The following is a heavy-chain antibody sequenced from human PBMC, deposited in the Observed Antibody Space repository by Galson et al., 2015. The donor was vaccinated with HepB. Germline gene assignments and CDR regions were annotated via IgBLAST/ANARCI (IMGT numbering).Heavy chain of an antibody. V-gene: IGHV3-48*01. CDR1: GFNFSTYS. CDR3: ARDAGYCSGGSCYPSAFDI. D-gene: IGHD2-15*01. CDR2: ISSDSSTI. J-gene: IGHJ3*02. Sequence: SLRLSCAASGFNFSTYSINWVRQAPGKGLERVSYISSDSSTIYYADSVKGRFTISRDNAQNSLYLQMNSLRAEDTAVYSCARDAGYCSGGSCYPSAFDIWGQGTMVTVSS.